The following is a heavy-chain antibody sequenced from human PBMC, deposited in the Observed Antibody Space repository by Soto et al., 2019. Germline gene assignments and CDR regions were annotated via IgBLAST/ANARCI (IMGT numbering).Heavy chain of an antibody. V-gene: IGHV3-21*01. CDR3: ARESPLFGELSLDWFDP. CDR2: ISSSSSYI. D-gene: IGHD3-10*01. Sequence: GXSLRLSCAASGFTFSSYSMNWFRQAPVNGLEWVSSISSSSSYIYYADSVKGRFTISRDNAKNSLYLQMNSLRAEDTAVYYCARESPLFGELSLDWFDPWGQGTLVTVSS. CDR1: GFTFSSYS. J-gene: IGHJ5*02.